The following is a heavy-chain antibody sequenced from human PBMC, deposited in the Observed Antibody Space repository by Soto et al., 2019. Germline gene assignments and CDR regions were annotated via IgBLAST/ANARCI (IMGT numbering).Heavy chain of an antibody. D-gene: IGHD2-2*01. J-gene: IGHJ6*03. CDR3: ARGVVVLAAAGSGKYYYYYMDV. CDR1: GGSFSGYY. Sequence: QVELQQWGAGLLKPSETLSLTCAVYGGSFSGYYWSWIRQPPGKGLEWIGEINHSGSTNYNPSLKSRVTISVDTSKNQFSLKLSSVTAADTAVYYCARGVVVLAAAGSGKYYYYYMDVWGKGTTVTVSS. V-gene: IGHV4-34*01. CDR2: INHSGST.